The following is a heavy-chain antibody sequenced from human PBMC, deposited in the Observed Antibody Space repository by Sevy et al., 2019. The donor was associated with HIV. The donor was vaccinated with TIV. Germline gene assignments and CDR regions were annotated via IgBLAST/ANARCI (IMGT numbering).Heavy chain of an antibody. Sequence: GGSLRLSCAASGFIFSNYAMHWVRQAPGKGLEWVAVISFDGTNKYYADSVEGRFTISRDNSKNTLYLQMIGLRAEDTAVYYCARPAWEYCTGGSCYFLLDGMDVWGQGTTVTVSS. D-gene: IGHD2-15*01. J-gene: IGHJ6*02. CDR1: GFIFSNYA. V-gene: IGHV3-30-3*01. CDR2: ISFDGTNK. CDR3: ARPAWEYCTGGSCYFLLDGMDV.